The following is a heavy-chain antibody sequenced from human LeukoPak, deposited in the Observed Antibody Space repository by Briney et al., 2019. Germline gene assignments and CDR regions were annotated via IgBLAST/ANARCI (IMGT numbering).Heavy chain of an antibody. V-gene: IGHV3-23*01. CDR3: AKRPAAVRGVIPYLDY. CDR2: ISAGGST. J-gene: IGHJ4*02. CDR1: GFMFSSFS. Sequence: QPGGSLRLSCAASGFMFSSFSMSWVRHVPGKGLEWVSTISAGGSTYYADSVKGRFTISRGNSKNTLFLQMNSLRAEDTAIYYCAKRPAAVRGVIPYLDYWGQGTLVTVSS. D-gene: IGHD3-10*02.